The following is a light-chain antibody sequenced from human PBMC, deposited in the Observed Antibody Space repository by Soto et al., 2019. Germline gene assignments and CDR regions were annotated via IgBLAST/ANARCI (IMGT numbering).Light chain of an antibody. Sequence: EILMTQSPATLSVSPGERATLSCRASQSVSSNLVWYQHRPGQAPRLLIYGASTRATDIPARFSGSWSGTEGTITISSLQSDDYQVYDGQQYNNLPRTFGGGTKVDIK. V-gene: IGKV3-15*01. J-gene: IGKJ4*01. CDR3: QQYNNLPRT. CDR1: QSVSSN. CDR2: GAS.